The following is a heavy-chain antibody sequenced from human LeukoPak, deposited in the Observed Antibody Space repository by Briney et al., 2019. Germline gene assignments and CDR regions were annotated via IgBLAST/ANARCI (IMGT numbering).Heavy chain of an antibody. J-gene: IGHJ6*03. D-gene: IGHD2-15*01. Sequence: PSETLSLTCTVSGGSISSSSYYWGWIRQPPGKGLEWIGSIYYSGSTYYNPSLKSRVTISVDTSKNQFSLKLSSVTAADTGVYYCARFPGSAEYRHYYYMDVWGKGTTVTVSS. CDR2: IYYSGST. CDR1: GGSISSSSYY. V-gene: IGHV4-39*07. CDR3: ARFPGSAEYRHYYYMDV.